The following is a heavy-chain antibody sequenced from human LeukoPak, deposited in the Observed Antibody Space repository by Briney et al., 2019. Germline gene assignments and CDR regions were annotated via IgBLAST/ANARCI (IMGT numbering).Heavy chain of an antibody. CDR2: INHSGST. V-gene: IGHV4-34*01. CDR1: GGSFSGYY. CDR3: ARGRSSSWYWY. D-gene: IGHD6-13*01. J-gene: IGHJ4*02. Sequence: SETLSLTCAVYGGSFSGYYWSWIRQPPGKGLEWIGEINHSGSTNYSPSLKSRVTISDTSKNQFSLKLSSVTAADTAVYYCARGRSSSWYWYWGQGTLVTVSS.